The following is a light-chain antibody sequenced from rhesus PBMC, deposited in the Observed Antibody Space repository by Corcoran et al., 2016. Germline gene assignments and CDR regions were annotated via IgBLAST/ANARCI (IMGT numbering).Light chain of an antibody. Sequence: DIQMTQSPLSLSASVGDTVTIPCRASQGISSWLAWYQQKPGKAPNLLIYKASKLQSGVPSRFSGSGSGADFTLTISNLQSEDFATYYCQQYGSRPLTFGGGTKVELK. CDR1: QGISSW. CDR2: KAS. V-gene: IGKV1-22*01. J-gene: IGKJ4*01. CDR3: QQYGSRPLT.